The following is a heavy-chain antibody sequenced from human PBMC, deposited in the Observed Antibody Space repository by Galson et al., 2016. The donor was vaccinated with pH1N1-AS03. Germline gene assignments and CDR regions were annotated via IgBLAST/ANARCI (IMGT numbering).Heavy chain of an antibody. CDR1: GFNFNGYY. CDR2: ITDSGTTV. V-gene: IGHV3-11*01. J-gene: IGHJ4*02. Sequence: SLRLSCAASGFNFNGYYMSWLRQAPGKGLEWISYITDSGTTVDYADSVKGRFTISRDNAKNSLYLHMNSLRVEDTAVYFCVRNDVGSSDYWGRGILVTVSS. D-gene: IGHD1-1*01. CDR3: VRNDVGSSDY.